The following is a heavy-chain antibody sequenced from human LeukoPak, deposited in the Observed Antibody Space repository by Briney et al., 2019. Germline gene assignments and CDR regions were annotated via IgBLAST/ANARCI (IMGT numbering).Heavy chain of an antibody. Sequence: SETLSLTCTVSGGSISSGDYYWSWIRQPPGKGLEWIGYIYYSGSAYYNPSLKSRVTISVDTSKNQFSLKLSSVTAADTAVYYCASSFGVVIPFDYWGQGTLVTVSS. J-gene: IGHJ4*02. CDR3: ASSFGVVIPFDY. V-gene: IGHV4-30-4*08. CDR2: IYYSGSA. D-gene: IGHD3-3*01. CDR1: GGSISSGDYY.